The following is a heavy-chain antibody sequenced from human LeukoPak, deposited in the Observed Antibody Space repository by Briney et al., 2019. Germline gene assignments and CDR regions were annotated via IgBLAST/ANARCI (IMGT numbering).Heavy chain of an antibody. Sequence: GGSLRLSCAASGFTFSSYGMHWVRQAPGKGLEWVAVIWYDGSNKYYADFVKGRFTISRDNSKNTLYLQMNSLRAEDTAVYYCARDGPYDILTGYSSSGMDVWGQGTTVTVSS. CDR3: ARDGPYDILTGYSSSGMDV. D-gene: IGHD3-9*01. J-gene: IGHJ6*02. V-gene: IGHV3-33*01. CDR1: GFTFSSYG. CDR2: IWYDGSNK.